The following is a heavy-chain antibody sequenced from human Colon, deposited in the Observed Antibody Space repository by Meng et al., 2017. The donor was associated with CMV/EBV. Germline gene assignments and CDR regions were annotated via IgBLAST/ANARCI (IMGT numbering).Heavy chain of an antibody. V-gene: IGHV3-30*04. D-gene: IGHD1-14*01. CDR3: ARAPGNYLSPYYFDF. CDR2: ISYDGSNK. Sequence: GGSLRLSCAASGFTFSSYAMHWVRQAPGKGLEWVAVISYDGSNKYYADSVKGRFTISRDNSKNTLYLQMNSLRAEDTAVYYCARAPGNYLSPYYFDFWGQGTLVTVSS. CDR1: GFTFSSYA. J-gene: IGHJ4*02.